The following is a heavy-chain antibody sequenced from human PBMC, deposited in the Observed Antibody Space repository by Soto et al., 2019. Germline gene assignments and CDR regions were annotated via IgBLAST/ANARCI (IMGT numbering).Heavy chain of an antibody. CDR2: TYYRSKWYN. CDR1: GDSVSSNSAA. CDR3: ARDPYSSGWYDAYYFDY. D-gene: IGHD6-19*01. V-gene: IGHV6-1*01. J-gene: IGHJ4*02. Sequence: PSQPLSLTCAISGDSVSSNSAAWNWIRQSPSRGLEWLGRTYYRSKWYNDYAVSVKSRITINPDTSKNQFSLQLNSVTPEDTAVYYCARDPYSSGWYDAYYFDYWGQGTLVTVSS.